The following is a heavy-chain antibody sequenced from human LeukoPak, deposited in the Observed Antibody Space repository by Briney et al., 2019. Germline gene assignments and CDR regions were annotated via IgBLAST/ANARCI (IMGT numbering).Heavy chain of an antibody. Sequence: SETLSLTCTVSGVSISSYYWSWIRQPPEKGLEWIGYIYYSGSTNYNPSLKSRVTISIDTSKNQFSLKLSSVTAADTAVYYCARRSYSHGYSDYFDYWGQGTLVTVSS. J-gene: IGHJ4*02. V-gene: IGHV4-59*08. D-gene: IGHD5-18*01. CDR1: GVSISSYY. CDR2: IYYSGST. CDR3: ARRSYSHGYSDYFDY.